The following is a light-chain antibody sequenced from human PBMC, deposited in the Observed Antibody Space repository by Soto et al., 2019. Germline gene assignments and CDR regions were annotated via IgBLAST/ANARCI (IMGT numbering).Light chain of an antibody. J-gene: IGKJ5*01. CDR1: QSVSSSY. Sequence: EVVLTQSPGTLSLSPGERATLSCRARQSVSSSYLAWYQQKPGQAPGLLIYGASSMATGIPDRFSGSGYGTDFTLTISRLEPEDFAVYYCQQYGSSPPITFGQGTRLEI. CDR2: GAS. CDR3: QQYGSSPPIT. V-gene: IGKV3-20*01.